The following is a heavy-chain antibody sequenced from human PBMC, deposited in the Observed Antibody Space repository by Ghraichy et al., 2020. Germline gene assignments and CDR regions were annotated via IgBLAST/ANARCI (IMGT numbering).Heavy chain of an antibody. Sequence: ASVKVSCKASGYTFTSYGISWVRQAPGQGLEWMGWISAYNGNTNYAQKLQGRVTMTTETSTSTAYMELRSLRSDDTAVYYCARDRGGVIAVAGPRFDYWGQGTLVTVSS. D-gene: IGHD6-19*01. CDR1: GYTFTSYG. CDR3: ARDRGGVIAVAGPRFDY. J-gene: IGHJ4*02. V-gene: IGHV1-18*04. CDR2: ISAYNGNT.